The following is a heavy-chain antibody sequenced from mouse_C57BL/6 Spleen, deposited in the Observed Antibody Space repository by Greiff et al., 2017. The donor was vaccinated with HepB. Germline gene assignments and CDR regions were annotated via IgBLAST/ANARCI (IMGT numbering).Heavy chain of an antibody. CDR3: TRGGYDYDGRDFDY. CDR1: GFTFSSYA. V-gene: IGHV5-9-1*02. J-gene: IGHJ2*01. Sequence: EVQGVESGEGLVKPGGSLKLSCAASGFTFSSYAMSWVRQTPEKRLEWVAYISSGGDYIYYADTVKGRFTISRDNARNTLYLQMSSLKSEDTAMYYCTRGGYDYDGRDFDYWGQGTTLTVSS. D-gene: IGHD2-4*01. CDR2: ISSGGDYI.